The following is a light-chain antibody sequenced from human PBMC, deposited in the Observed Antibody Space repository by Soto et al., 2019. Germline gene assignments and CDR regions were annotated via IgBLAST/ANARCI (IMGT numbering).Light chain of an antibody. J-gene: IGKJ1*01. CDR3: QQYGSSSWT. Sequence: EIVLTQSPGTLSLSPGERATLSCRASQSVSSSYLAWYQQKPGQAPRLLIYGTSSRATAIPDRFSGSGSGTESTLTISRLEPEDFAVYYCQQYGSSSWTFGQGTKVEIK. V-gene: IGKV3-20*01. CDR1: QSVSSSY. CDR2: GTS.